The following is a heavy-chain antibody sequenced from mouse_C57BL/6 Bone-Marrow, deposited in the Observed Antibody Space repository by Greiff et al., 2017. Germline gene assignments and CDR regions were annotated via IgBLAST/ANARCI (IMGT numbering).Heavy chain of an antibody. CDR3: ARAPGNGYDDF. D-gene: IGHD2-2*01. V-gene: IGHV1-80*01. CDR1: GYAFSSYW. CDR2: IYPGDGDT. Sequence: QVQLQQSGAELVKPGASVKISCKASGYAFSSYWMNWVKQRPGKGLEWIGQIYPGDGDTNYNGKFKGKATLTADKSSSTAYMQLSRLTSEDSAVYFCARAPGNGYDDFWGQGTTLTVSS. J-gene: IGHJ2*01.